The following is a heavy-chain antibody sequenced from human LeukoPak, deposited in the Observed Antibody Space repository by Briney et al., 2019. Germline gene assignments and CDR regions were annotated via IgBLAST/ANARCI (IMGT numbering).Heavy chain of an antibody. Sequence: TSETLSLTCTVSGGSISSSGYYWGWIRQPPGKGLEWIGSVDYTGITSHSPSLKSRVTISVDTSKNQFSLKVSSVSAADTGVYYCVRRRFGNNSPFDYWGQGTLVTVSS. CDR2: VDYTGIT. V-gene: IGHV4-39*01. CDR1: GGSISSSGYY. J-gene: IGHJ4*02. D-gene: IGHD1/OR15-1a*01. CDR3: VRRRFGNNSPFDY.